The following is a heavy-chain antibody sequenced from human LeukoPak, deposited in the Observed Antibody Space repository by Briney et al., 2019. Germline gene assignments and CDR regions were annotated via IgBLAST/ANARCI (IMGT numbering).Heavy chain of an antibody. V-gene: IGHV4-59*13. CDR3: VTGRYSYGWYDY. D-gene: IGHD6-19*01. CDR1: GGSISKFY. Sequence: PSETLSLTCTVSGGSISKFYWSWIRQPPGKGLEWIVYMYYGGSPNYNPSLKSRVITSLDTSKNQFSLNLNSLTTGDTAVYYCVTGRYSYGWYDYWGQGILVTVSS. CDR2: MYYGGSP. J-gene: IGHJ4*02.